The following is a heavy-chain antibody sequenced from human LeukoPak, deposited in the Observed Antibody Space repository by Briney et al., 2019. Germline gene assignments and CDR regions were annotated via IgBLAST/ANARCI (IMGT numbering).Heavy chain of an antibody. Sequence: GGSLRLSCAASGFTFSYYYMNWIRQAPGRVLGWLSYISSTGSAMYYADSVKGRFTISRDNAKNSLYLQMNSLRAEDTAVYYCASDSSGYFGPWGQGTLVTVSS. CDR1: GFTFSYYY. J-gene: IGHJ5*02. V-gene: IGHV3-11*01. CDR2: ISSTGSAM. D-gene: IGHD3-22*01. CDR3: ASDSSGYFGP.